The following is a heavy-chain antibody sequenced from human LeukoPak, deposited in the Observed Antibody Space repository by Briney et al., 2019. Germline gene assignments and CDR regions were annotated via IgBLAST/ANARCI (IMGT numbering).Heavy chain of an antibody. J-gene: IGHJ5*02. CDR2: IYYSGST. V-gene: IGHV4-59*12. D-gene: IGHD2-2*01. CDR1: GGSISSYY. Sequence: SETLSLTCTVSGGSISSYYWSWIRQPPGKGLEWIEYIYYSGSTNYDPSLKSRVTISVDTSKNQFSLKLSSVTAADTAVYYCARGPSIVVVPATKYRNWFDPWGQGTLVTVSS. CDR3: ARGPSIVVVPATKYRNWFDP.